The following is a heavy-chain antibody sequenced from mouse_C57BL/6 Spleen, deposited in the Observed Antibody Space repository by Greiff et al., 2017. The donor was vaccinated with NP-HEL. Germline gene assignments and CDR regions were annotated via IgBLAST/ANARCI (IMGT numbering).Heavy chain of an antibody. D-gene: IGHD2-4*01. J-gene: IGHJ1*03. CDR2: INPSSGYT. CDR1: GYTFTSYT. CDR3: ARSRSYDYDGYFEV. Sequence: QVQLQQSGAELARPGASVKMSCKASGYTFTSYTMHWVKQRPGQGLEWIGYINPSSGYTKYNQKFKDKATLTADKSSSTAYLQLSSLTSEDSAVYYCARSRSYDYDGYFEVWGTGTTVTVSS. V-gene: IGHV1-4*01.